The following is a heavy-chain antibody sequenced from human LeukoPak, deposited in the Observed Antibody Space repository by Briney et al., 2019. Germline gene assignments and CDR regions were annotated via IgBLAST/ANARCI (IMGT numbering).Heavy chain of an antibody. CDR2: INHSGST. J-gene: IGHJ5*02. CDR1: GGSFSGYY. CDR3: ARVRGYIVVVPAALNWFDP. D-gene: IGHD2-2*01. V-gene: IGHV4-34*01. Sequence: PSETLSLTCAVYGGSFSGYYWSWIRQPPGKGLELIGEINHSGSTNYNPSLKSRVTISVDTSKNQFSLKLSSVTAADTAVYYCARVRGYIVVVPAALNWFDPWGQGTLVTVSS.